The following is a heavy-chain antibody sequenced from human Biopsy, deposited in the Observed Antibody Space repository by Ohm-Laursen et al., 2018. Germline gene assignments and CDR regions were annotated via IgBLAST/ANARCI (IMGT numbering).Heavy chain of an antibody. V-gene: IGHV1-2*02. CDR1: SYTFTDYS. CDR3: ARDPLNGHKHFDY. D-gene: IGHD2-8*01. J-gene: IGHJ4*02. CDR2: INCKTGAT. Sequence: SSVKVSCKASSYTFTDYSIHWMRQAPGQGLEWLGYINCKTGATNYAQKFQGTVTMTRDTSISTAYLALGSLRSADTAIYYCARDPLNGHKHFDYWGQGSLVTASS.